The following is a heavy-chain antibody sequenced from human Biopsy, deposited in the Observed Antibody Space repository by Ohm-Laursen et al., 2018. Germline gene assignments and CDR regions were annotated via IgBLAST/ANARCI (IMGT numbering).Heavy chain of an antibody. CDR3: AGGGSGSGYYGMDV. D-gene: IGHD3-10*01. Sequence: SSVKVSCKASGDTFSRSAFFWVRQAPGQGLVYLGRIIPIVGITNHAQTFQGRITLTADKSTFMVYMELSRLRSDDTAIYYCAGGGSGSGYYGMDVWGQGATVSVSS. CDR1: GDTFSRSA. J-gene: IGHJ6*02. CDR2: IIPIVGIT. V-gene: IGHV1-69*04.